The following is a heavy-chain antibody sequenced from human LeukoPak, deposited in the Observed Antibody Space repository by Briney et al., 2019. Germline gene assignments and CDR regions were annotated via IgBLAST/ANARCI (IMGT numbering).Heavy chain of an antibody. CDR3: AREDGNHYFDY. V-gene: IGHV4-30-2*01. D-gene: IGHD1-1*01. J-gene: IGHJ4*02. Sequence: SETLSLTCAVSGGSISSGGYSWSWIRQPPGKGLEWIGYVYHSGSTYYNPSLKSRVTISVDRSKNQFSLKLSSVTAADTAVYYCAREDGNHYFDYWGQGTLVTVSS. CDR2: VYHSGST. CDR1: GGSISSGGYS.